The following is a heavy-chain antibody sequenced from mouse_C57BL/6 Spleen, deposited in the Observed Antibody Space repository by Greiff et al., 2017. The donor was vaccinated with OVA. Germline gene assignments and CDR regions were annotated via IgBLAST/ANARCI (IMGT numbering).Heavy chain of an antibody. CDR3: AGGYYYGSSGEYFDV. J-gene: IGHJ1*03. Sequence: EVMLVESGGGLVKPGGSLKLSCAASGFTFSDYGMHWVRQAPEKGLEWVAYISSGSSTIYYADTVKGRFTISRDNAKNTLFLQMTSLRSEDTAMYYCAGGYYYGSSGEYFDVWGTGTTVTVSS. V-gene: IGHV5-17*01. CDR2: ISSGSSTI. D-gene: IGHD1-1*01. CDR1: GFTFSDYG.